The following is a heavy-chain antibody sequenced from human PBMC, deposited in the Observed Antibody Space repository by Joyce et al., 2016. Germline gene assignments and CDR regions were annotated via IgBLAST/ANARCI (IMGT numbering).Heavy chain of an antibody. CDR2: SSGSGGST. CDR3: AKATYHYDSSGFFDY. D-gene: IGHD3-22*01. V-gene: IGHV3-23*01. Sequence: DVQLLESGGGLVQPGGSLRLSCAASGFTFSSYAMSWVRQAPGKGLEWVSASSGSGGSTYNADSVKGRFTISRDNSKNTLYLQMNSLRAEDTAVYYCAKATYHYDSSGFFDYWGQGTLVTVSS. J-gene: IGHJ4*02. CDR1: GFTFSSYA.